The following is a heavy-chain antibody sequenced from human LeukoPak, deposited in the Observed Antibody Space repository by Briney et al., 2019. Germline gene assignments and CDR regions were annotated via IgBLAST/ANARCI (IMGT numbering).Heavy chain of an antibody. CDR3: ARNSFTVTTQYYYYGMDV. D-gene: IGHD4-17*01. J-gene: IGHJ6*02. CDR2: ISSSSSYI. CDR1: GFTFSSYS. Sequence: GGSLRLSCAASGFTFSSYSMNWVRQAPGKGLEWVSSISSSSSYIYYADSVKGRFTISRDNAKTSLYLQMNSLRADDTAVYYCARNSFTVTTQYYYYGMDVWGQGTTVTVSS. V-gene: IGHV3-21*01.